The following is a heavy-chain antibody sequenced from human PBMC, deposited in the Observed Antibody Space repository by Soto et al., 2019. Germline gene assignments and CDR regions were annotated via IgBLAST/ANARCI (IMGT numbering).Heavy chain of an antibody. CDR2: IYPADSET. CDR1: GYSFFSHW. D-gene: IGHD3-22*01. J-gene: IGHJ4*02. V-gene: IGHV5-51*01. Sequence: GESLKISCKGSGYSFFSHWIGWVRQMPGKGLEWVGIIYPADSETRYSPSFQGQVTISVDKSINNAYLQWSSLKASDTAMYYCARRPWLSGYYDYWGQGSLVTVSS. CDR3: ARRPWLSGYYDY.